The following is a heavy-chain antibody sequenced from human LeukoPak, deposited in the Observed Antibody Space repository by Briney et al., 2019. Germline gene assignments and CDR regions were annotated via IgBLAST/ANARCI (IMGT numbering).Heavy chain of an antibody. Sequence: GASVKVSCKASGGTFSSYAISWVRQAPGQGLEWMGRIIPILGIANYAQKFQGRVTITADKSTSTAYMELSSLRSEDTAVYYCARDYYGSGSYYPRGYWGQGTLVTVSS. CDR2: IIPILGIA. D-gene: IGHD3-10*01. V-gene: IGHV1-69*04. CDR1: GGTFSSYA. CDR3: ARDYYGSGSYYPRGY. J-gene: IGHJ4*02.